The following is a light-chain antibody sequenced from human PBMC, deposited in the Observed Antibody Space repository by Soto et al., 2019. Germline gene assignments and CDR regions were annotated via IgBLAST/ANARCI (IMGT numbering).Light chain of an antibody. CDR2: DVS. CDR3: TSFAPGRMYV. CDR1: SSDVGDYNS. J-gene: IGLJ1*01. V-gene: IGLV2-11*01. Sequence: QSVLTQPRSVSGSPGQSVTVSCIGTSSDVGDYNSVSWYQQHPGKAPKLMIYDVSKRPSGVPDRFSGSKSGNTASLTISGLQAEDEADYYCTSFAPGRMYVFGSGTKVTVL.